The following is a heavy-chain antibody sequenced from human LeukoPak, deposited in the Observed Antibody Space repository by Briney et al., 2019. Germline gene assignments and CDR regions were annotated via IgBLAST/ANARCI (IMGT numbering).Heavy chain of an antibody. CDR1: GYTFTSYG. J-gene: IGHJ6*02. D-gene: IGHD2-15*01. CDR3: ARAGYCSGGSCYFNGMDV. CDR2: ISAYNGNT. V-gene: IGHV1-18*01. Sequence: ASVKVSCKASGYTFTSYGISWVRQAPGQGLEWMGRISAYNGNTNYAQKLQGRVTMTTDTSTSTAYMELRSLRSDDTAVYYCARAGYCSGGSCYFNGMDVWGQGTTVTVSS.